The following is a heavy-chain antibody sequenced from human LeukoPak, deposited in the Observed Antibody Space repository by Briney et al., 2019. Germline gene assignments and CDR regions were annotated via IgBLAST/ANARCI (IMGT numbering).Heavy chain of an antibody. CDR2: SYYSGST. Sequence: SETLSLTCTVSGGPISRSSYYWGWGRQPPGKGLGWNGRSYYSGSTDYNPSLKSRVTISVDTSKNQFSLKLSSVTAADTAVYYCARKLLEEQWLAFYYYMDVWGKGTTVTVSS. CDR1: GGPISRSSYY. J-gene: IGHJ6*03. V-gene: IGHV4-39*01. D-gene: IGHD6-19*01. CDR3: ARKLLEEQWLAFYYYMDV.